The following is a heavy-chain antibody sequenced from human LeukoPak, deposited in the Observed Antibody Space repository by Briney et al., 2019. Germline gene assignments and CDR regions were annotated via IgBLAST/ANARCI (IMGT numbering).Heavy chain of an antibody. D-gene: IGHD2-2*01. V-gene: IGHV3-30*04. J-gene: IGHJ4*02. Sequence: PGGSLRLSCAASGFTFSSYAMHWVRQAPGKGLEWVAVISYDGSNKYYADSVKGRFTISRDNSKNTLYLQMNSLRAEDTAVYYCAKMGLRCSSTSCPDYWGQGTLVTVSS. CDR3: AKMGLRCSSTSCPDY. CDR1: GFTFSSYA. CDR2: ISYDGSNK.